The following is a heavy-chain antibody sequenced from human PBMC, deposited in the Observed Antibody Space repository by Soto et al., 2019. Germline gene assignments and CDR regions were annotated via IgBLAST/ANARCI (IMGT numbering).Heavy chain of an antibody. CDR1: GGSISSGGYY. CDR2: IYYSGST. CDR3: ARDRPPHPRGMDV. Sequence: QVQLQESGPGLVKPSQTLSLTCTVSGGSISSGGYYWSWIRQHPGKGLEWIGYIYYSGSTYYNPSLKSRVTISVDTAKNQFSLKLSSVTAADTAVYYCARDRPPHPRGMDVWGQGTTVTVSS. J-gene: IGHJ6*02. V-gene: IGHV4-31*03.